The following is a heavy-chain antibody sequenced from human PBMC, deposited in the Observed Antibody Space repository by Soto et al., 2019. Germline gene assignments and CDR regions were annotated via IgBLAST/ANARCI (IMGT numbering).Heavy chain of an antibody. D-gene: IGHD4-4*01. CDR3: ARHIAYRFPNWFDP. CDR1: GGSISSGGYS. Sequence: TLSLTCAVSGGSISSGGYSWSWIRQPPGKGLEWIGYIYHSGSTYYNPSLKSRVTISVDTSKNQFSLKLSSVTAADTAVYYCARHIAYRFPNWFDPWGQGTLVTVSS. CDR2: IYHSGST. V-gene: IGHV4-30-2*03. J-gene: IGHJ5*02.